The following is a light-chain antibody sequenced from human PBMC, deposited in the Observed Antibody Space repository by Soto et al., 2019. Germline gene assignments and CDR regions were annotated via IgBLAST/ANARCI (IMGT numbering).Light chain of an antibody. CDR3: QQYYNWPLT. CDR1: QTFNRN. Sequence: VMTQSPATLSVSPGDRATLSCRASQTFNRNVAWYQQKPGQAPRLIIYATSSRATGIPARFSGSGSGTNFTLTISSLQSEDFAVYSCQQYYNWPLTFGGGTKVEIK. V-gene: IGKV3-15*01. J-gene: IGKJ4*01. CDR2: ATS.